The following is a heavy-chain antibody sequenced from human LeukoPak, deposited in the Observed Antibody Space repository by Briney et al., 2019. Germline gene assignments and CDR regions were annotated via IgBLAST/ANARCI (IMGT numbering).Heavy chain of an antibody. J-gene: IGHJ4*02. Sequence: GGSLRLSCAASGFTFSSYGMHWVRQAPGKGLEWVAVIWYDGSNKYYADSVKGRFTISRDNSKNTLYLQMNSLRAEDTAVYYCARPCSSTSCYGGIDYWGQGTLVTVSS. D-gene: IGHD2-2*01. V-gene: IGHV3-33*01. CDR3: ARPCSSTSCYGGIDY. CDR1: GFTFSSYG. CDR2: IWYDGSNK.